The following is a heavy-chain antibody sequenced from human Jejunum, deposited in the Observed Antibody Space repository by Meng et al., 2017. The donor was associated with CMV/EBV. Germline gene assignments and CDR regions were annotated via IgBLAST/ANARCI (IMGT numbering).Heavy chain of an antibody. CDR3: ANLGGPTKSNFDY. V-gene: IGHV5-51*01. CDR2: IYPGDSET. CDR1: GYTFSNYW. D-gene: IGHD3-16*01. J-gene: IGHJ4*02. Sequence: GYTFSNYWIAWVRQKPGKGLEWMGIIYPGDSETRYSPAFQGQVPLSADKTINTAYLQWNSLKASDTAMYYCANLGGPTKSNFDYWGQGTLVTVSS.